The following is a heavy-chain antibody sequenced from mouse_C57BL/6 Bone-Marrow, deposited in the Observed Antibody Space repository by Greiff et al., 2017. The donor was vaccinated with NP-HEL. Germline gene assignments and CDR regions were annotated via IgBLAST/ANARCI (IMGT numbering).Heavy chain of an antibody. D-gene: IGHD2-4*01. CDR3: ARYNDYDGDYYAMDY. CDR2: IRNKANGYTT. V-gene: IGHV7-3*01. J-gene: IGHJ4*01. Sequence: DVMLVESGGGLVQPGGSLSLSCAASGFTFTDYYMSWVRQPPGKALEWLGFIRNKANGYTTEYSASVKGRFTISRDNSQSILYLQMNALRAEDSATYYCARYNDYDGDYYAMDYWGQGTSVTVSS. CDR1: GFTFTDYY.